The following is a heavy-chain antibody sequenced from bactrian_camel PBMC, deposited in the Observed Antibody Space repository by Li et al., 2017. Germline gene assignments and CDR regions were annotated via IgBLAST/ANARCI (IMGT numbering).Heavy chain of an antibody. V-gene: IGHV3-2*01. D-gene: IGHD4*01. CDR2: IDSVGSGT. Sequence: HVQLVESGGGLVQPGGSLRLSCAAAALTFNNYYMSWVRQAPGKGLEWVSGIDSVGSGTWYAAAVKGRFVISRDNAKSTLYLEMNSLKPEDTAAYYCAARIYSDSVAYCDFGYWGQGTQVTVS. CDR3: AARIYSDSVAYCDFGY. CDR1: ALTFNNYY. J-gene: IGHJ6*01.